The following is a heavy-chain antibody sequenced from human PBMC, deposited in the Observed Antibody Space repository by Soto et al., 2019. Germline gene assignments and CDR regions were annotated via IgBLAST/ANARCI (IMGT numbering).Heavy chain of an antibody. J-gene: IGHJ4*02. CDR1: GGSISSYY. D-gene: IGHD1-26*01. CDR2: IYYSGST. Sequence: SETLSLTCTVSGGSISSYYWSWIRQPPGKGLEWIGYIYYSGSTNYNPSLKSRVTISVGTSKNQFPRKLSSVTAADTAVYYCARLAGVQWELLHRYYFDYWGQGTLVTVSS. V-gene: IGHV4-59*01. CDR3: ARLAGVQWELLHRYYFDY.